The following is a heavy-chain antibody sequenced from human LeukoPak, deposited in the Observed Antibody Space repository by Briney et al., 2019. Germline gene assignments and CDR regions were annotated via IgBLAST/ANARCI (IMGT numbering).Heavy chain of an antibody. Sequence: ASVKVSCKASGYTFIANYIYCVRQAPGQRLESMGWIIPHGGGTAYAQNFQGRVTMTRDTSISTAYMELSRLTSDDTAVYYCARDVSSDGWYYYDYWGQGTLVTVSS. CDR2: IIPHGGGT. J-gene: IGHJ4*02. V-gene: IGHV1-2*02. CDR3: ARDVSSDGWYYYDY. CDR1: GYTFIANY. D-gene: IGHD5-24*01.